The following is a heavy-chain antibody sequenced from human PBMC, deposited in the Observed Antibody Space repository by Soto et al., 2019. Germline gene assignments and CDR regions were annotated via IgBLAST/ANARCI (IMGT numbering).Heavy chain of an antibody. CDR1: RLAVRGSA. J-gene: IGHJ6*02. Sequence: SGPLNLTFANNRLAVRGSAMQYVDEGCGFGLEWVGRIRSKANSYATAYAASVKGRFTISRDDSKNTAYLQMNSLKTEDTAVYYCTRHDSNYDFWSGSPPRYGMDVWGQGT. V-gene: IGHV3-73*01. D-gene: IGHD3-3*01. CDR2: IRSKANSYAT. CDR3: TRHDSNYDFWSGSPPRYGMDV.